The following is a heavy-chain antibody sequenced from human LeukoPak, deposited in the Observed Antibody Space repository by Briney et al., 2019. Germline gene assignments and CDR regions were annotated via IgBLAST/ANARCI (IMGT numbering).Heavy chain of an antibody. J-gene: IGHJ2*01. V-gene: IGHV3-7*01. Sequence: GGSLRLSCAGPGFIFNSHWMTWVRQAPGMGLEWAGNIRQDGDEKFYADSVRGRFTISRDNAKNSLYLHLNSLRAEDTAIYYCARVRTEWYIDLWGRGTLVTVSP. CDR1: GFIFNSHW. D-gene: IGHD2-8*02. CDR3: ARVRTEWYIDL. CDR2: IRQDGDEK.